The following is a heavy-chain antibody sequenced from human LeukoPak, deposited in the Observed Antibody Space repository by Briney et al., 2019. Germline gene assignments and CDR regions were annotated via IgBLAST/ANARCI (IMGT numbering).Heavy chain of an antibody. D-gene: IGHD3-10*01. CDR1: GGSVTSGSYY. CDR2: IYYSGST. Sequence: SETLSLTCTVSGGSVTSGSYYWSWIRQPPGKGLEWMGYIYYSGSTNYNPSLKSRVTISVDMSKNQFSLKLSSVAAADTAVYYCARDLWSYESGFDPWGQGILVTVSS. V-gene: IGHV4-61*01. J-gene: IGHJ5*02. CDR3: ARDLWSYESGFDP.